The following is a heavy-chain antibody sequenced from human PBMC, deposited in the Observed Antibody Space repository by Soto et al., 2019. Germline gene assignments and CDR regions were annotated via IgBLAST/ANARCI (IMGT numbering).Heavy chain of an antibody. Sequence: QVQLVESGGGLVKPGGSLRLSCAASRFTFSDYYMSWVRQAPGKGLEWVSYISGSSDTIYYADSVKGRFTISRDNAKNSLYLHMNNLRAEDTAVYYCATVRRVGTSDSWGQGTLVTVSS. CDR2: ISGSSDTI. V-gene: IGHV3-11*01. CDR1: RFTFSDYY. J-gene: IGHJ4*02. D-gene: IGHD1-26*01. CDR3: ATVRRVGTSDS.